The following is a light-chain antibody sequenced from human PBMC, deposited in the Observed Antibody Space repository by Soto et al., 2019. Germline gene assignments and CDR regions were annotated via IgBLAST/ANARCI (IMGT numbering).Light chain of an antibody. Sequence: QSVLTQPASVSGSPGQSIAISCTGSSSDIGIYKYVSWYQQHPGKVPKLIIYEVTNRPSGVSNRFSGSKSGNTASLTISGLQSGDEADYYCAAWDDSLNGVIFGGGTKLTVL. CDR1: SSDIGIYKY. CDR2: EVT. J-gene: IGLJ2*01. CDR3: AAWDDSLNGVI. V-gene: IGLV2-14*01.